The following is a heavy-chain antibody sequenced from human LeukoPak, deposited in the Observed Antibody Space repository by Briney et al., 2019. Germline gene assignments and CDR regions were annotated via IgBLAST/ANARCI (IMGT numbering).Heavy chain of an antibody. Sequence: SSETLSLTCTVSGVSVSSGSYYWSWIRQPPGKGLEWIGYIYYSGSTKYNPSLKSRVTISVDTSKNQFSLKLSSVTAADTAVYYCARVRYSSGWYEDYWGQGTLVTVSS. CDR2: IYYSGST. D-gene: IGHD6-19*01. V-gene: IGHV4-61*01. J-gene: IGHJ4*02. CDR3: ARVRYSSGWYEDY. CDR1: GVSVSSGSYY.